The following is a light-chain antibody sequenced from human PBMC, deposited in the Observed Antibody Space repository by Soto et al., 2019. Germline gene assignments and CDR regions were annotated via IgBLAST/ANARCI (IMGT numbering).Light chain of an antibody. V-gene: IGKV3D-20*02. CDR3: QQRSNWPIT. J-gene: IGKJ5*01. CDR2: STS. CDR1: QSINSHY. Sequence: FVLTQSPGTLSLSPGERATLSCRASQSINSHYLAWYQQRVGQAPRLLIHSTSSRATGIPDRFSGSGSGTDFTLTISSLEPEDFALYYCQQRSNWPITFGQGTRLEIK.